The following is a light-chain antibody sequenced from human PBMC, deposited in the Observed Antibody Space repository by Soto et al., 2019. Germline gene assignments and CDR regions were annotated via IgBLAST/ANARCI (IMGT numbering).Light chain of an antibody. CDR2: DNN. V-gene: IGLV1-51*01. CDR3: GTWDSSLSAVV. CDR1: SSNIGAGYD. Sequence: QSVLTQPPSVSGAPGQRVTISCTGSSSNIGAGYDVHWYQQLPGTAPKLLIYDNNKRPSGIPDQFSGSKSGTSATLGITGLQTGDEADYYCGTWDSSLSAVVFGGGTKLTVL. J-gene: IGLJ2*01.